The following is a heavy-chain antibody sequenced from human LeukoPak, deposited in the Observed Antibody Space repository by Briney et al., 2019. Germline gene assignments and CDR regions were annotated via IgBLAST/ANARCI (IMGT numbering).Heavy chain of an antibody. D-gene: IGHD6-6*01. Sequence: SETLSLTCTVSDDSITMYYWTWIRQPPGKGLEWIGYVDHTGSTKFNPSLNGRVSISRDTSKNQFSLKLSSVTAADTAVYYCARGIAARPTRLSSYYYMDVWGKGTTVTVSS. J-gene: IGHJ6*03. CDR3: ARGIAARPTRLSSYYYMDV. V-gene: IGHV4-59*12. CDR2: VDHTGST. CDR1: DDSITMYY.